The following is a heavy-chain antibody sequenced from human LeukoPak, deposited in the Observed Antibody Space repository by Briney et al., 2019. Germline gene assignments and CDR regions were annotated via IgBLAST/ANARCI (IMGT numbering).Heavy chain of an antibody. CDR1: GFTFNSYA. CDR2: ISSNGVST. CDR3: VAGMFDN. V-gene: IGHV3-64D*09. D-gene: IGHD6-19*01. Sequence: GGALRLSCSASGFTFNSYAMHWVRQAPGKGLEYVSAISSNGVSTYYADSVKGRFTISRDNSKNTLYLQMSSLRAEDTAVYYAVAGMFDNWGQGTLVTVSS. J-gene: IGHJ4*02.